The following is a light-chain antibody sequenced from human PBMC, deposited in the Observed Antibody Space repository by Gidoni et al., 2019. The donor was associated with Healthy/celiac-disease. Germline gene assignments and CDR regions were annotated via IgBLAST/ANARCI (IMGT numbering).Light chain of an antibody. J-gene: IGLJ2*01. V-gene: IGLV1-44*01. Sequence: QSVLTQPHSASGTPGQRVTISCSGSSSNIGSNTVKWYQQLPGTAPKLLIYSNNQRPSGVPDRFSGSKSGTSASLAISGLQSEDEADYYCAAWDDSLNGVVFGGGTKL. CDR1: SSNIGSNT. CDR2: SNN. CDR3: AAWDDSLNGVV.